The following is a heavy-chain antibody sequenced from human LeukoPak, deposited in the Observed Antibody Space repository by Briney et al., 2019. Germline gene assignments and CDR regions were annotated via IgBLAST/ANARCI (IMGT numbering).Heavy chain of an antibody. CDR3: ASQADSAYGDYN. CDR1: GFTYSRYW. Sequence: GGSLRLSCAASGFTYSRYWMHWVRQVPGKGLVWVARIKGDESYSFYADSVKGRFTISRDNAKNTLYLQMNSLRAEDTAVYYCASQADSAYGDYNWGQGTLVTVSS. D-gene: IGHD4-17*01. V-gene: IGHV3-74*01. CDR2: IKGDESYS. J-gene: IGHJ4*02.